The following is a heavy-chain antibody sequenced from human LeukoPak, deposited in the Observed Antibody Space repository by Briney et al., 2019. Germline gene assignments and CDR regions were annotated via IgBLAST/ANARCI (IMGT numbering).Heavy chain of an antibody. J-gene: IGHJ4*02. D-gene: IGHD3-3*01. CDR3: ARGSVFGSVYRASEFDY. CDR1: GYTFTGYY. Sequence: ASVKVSCKASGYTFTGYYMHWVRQAPGQGLEWMGWINPNSGGTNYAQKFQGRVTMTRDTSISTAYMELSRLRSDDTAVYYCARGSVFGSVYRASEFDYGGQGTLVTVPS. CDR2: INPNSGGT. V-gene: IGHV1-2*02.